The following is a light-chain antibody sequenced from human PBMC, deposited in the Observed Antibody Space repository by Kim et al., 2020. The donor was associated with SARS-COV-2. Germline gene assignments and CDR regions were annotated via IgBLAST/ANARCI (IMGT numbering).Light chain of an antibody. Sequence: DIQMTQSPSSLSASVGDRVTITCQASQDISNYLNWYQQKPGKAPKLLTYDASNLETGVPSRFSGSGSGTDFTFTISSLQPEDIATYYCQQYDNLLTFGQGTRLEIK. J-gene: IGKJ5*01. CDR1: QDISNY. V-gene: IGKV1-33*01. CDR3: QQYDNLLT. CDR2: DAS.